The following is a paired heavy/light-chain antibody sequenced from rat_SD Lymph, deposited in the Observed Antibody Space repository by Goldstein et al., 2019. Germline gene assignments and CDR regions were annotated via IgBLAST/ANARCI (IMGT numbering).Heavy chain of an antibody. Sequence: VQLVESGGGLVQPGKSLKLSCSASGFTFSSYGMHWIRQAPGKGLDWVAYISSSSGTVYADAVKGRFTISRDNAKNTLYLQLNSLKSEDTAIYYCARNDYYDGYYHPYYYVMDAWGQGASVTVSS. CDR2: ISSSSGT. CDR3: ARNDYYDGYYHPYYYVMDA. D-gene: IGHD1-12*03. J-gene: IGHJ4*01. CDR1: GFTFSSYG. V-gene: IGHV5-62*01.
Light chain of an antibody. J-gene: IGKJ2-3*01. CDR3: LQYATYPYT. CDR1: QSISNS. CDR2: STS. Sequence: DIQLTQSPSTLPASLGERVTISCRASQSISNSLNWYQQKPDGTVKRLIYSTSTLESGVPSRFSGSGSGTDYSLSISSLESEDFAMYYCLQYATYPYTFGAGTKLELK. V-gene: IGKV10S12*01.